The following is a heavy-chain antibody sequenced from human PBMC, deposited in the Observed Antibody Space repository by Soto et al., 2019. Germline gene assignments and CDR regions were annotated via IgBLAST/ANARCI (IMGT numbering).Heavy chain of an antibody. J-gene: IGHJ4*02. V-gene: IGHV2-5*02. CDR3: AYCGYYSSSWSPDY. D-gene: IGHD6-13*01. CDR2: IYWDDDK. CDR1: GFSLTTNGVG. Sequence: QITLKESGPSLVKPTQTLTLTCTFSGFSLTTNGVGVGWIRQSPGEALEWLALIYWDDDKRYSPSLKSRHTITKDTNKNQVILTMTYMDSVDTATYYCAYCGYYSSSWSPDYWGQGTLVTVSS.